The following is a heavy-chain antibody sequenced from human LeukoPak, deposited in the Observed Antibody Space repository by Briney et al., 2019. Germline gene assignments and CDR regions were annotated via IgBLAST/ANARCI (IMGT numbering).Heavy chain of an antibody. Sequence: GGSLRLSCAASGFTVSSNYMSWVREAPGKGLEWVSVTYSGGTTYYADSVKGRFTISRDNSKNTLYLQMNSLRAEDTAVYYCARVRGWMYFVYWGQGALVTVSS. CDR3: ARVRGWMYFVY. J-gene: IGHJ4*02. D-gene: IGHD6-19*01. CDR2: TYSGGTT. V-gene: IGHV3-53*01. CDR1: GFTVSSNY.